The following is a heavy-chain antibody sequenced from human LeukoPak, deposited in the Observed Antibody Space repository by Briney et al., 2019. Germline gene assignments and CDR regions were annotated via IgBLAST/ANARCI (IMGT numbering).Heavy chain of an antibody. D-gene: IGHD6-19*01. Sequence: SRGSLRLSCAASGFTFSSYAMSWVRQAPGKGLEWVSAISGSGGSTYYADSVKGRFTISRDNSKNTLYLQMNSLRAEDTAVYYCAKEVSSGWYTDYWGQGTLVTVSS. CDR2: ISGSGGST. V-gene: IGHV3-23*01. CDR1: GFTFSSYA. J-gene: IGHJ4*02. CDR3: AKEVSSGWYTDY.